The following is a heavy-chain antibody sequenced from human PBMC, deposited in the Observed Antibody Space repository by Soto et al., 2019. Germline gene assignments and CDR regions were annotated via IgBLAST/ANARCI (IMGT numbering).Heavy chain of an antibody. J-gene: IGHJ6*02. CDR3: AAGESDYGDYYYYYGMDV. Sequence: QMQLVQSGPEVKKPGTSVKVSCKASGFTFTSSAVQWVRQARGQRLEWIGWIVVGSGNTNYAQKFQERVTITRDMSTRTAYMELSSLRSEDTAVYYCAAGESDYGDYYYYYGMDVWGQGTTVTVSS. D-gene: IGHD4-17*01. CDR1: GFTFTSSA. CDR2: IVVGSGNT. V-gene: IGHV1-58*01.